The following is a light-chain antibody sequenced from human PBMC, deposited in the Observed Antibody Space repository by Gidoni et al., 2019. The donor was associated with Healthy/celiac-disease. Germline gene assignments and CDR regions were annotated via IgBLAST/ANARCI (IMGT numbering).Light chain of an antibody. CDR2: GAS. CDR1: QSVSSSY. J-gene: IGKJ4*01. CDR3: QQYGSSPLT. Sequence: EIVLPQPPGTLSLSPGERATLSCRASQSVSSSYLALYQQKPGQAPRLLIYGASSRATGIPDRFSGSGSGTDFTLTISRLEPEDFAVYYCQQYGSSPLTFGGGTKVEIK. V-gene: IGKV3-20*01.